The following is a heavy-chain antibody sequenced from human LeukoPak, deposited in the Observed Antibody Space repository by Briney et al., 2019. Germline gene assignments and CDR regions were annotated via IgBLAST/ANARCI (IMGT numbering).Heavy chain of an antibody. CDR2: ISSSSSYI. CDR1: GFTFSSYS. Sequence: GGSLRLSCAASGFTFSSYSMNWVRQAPGKGLEWVSSISSSSSYIYYADSVKGRFTISRDNAKNSLYLQMNSLRAEDTAVYYCGSGSRGYYYDSSGNYWGQGTLVTVSS. J-gene: IGHJ4*02. CDR3: GSGSRGYYYDSSGNY. D-gene: IGHD3-22*01. V-gene: IGHV3-21*01.